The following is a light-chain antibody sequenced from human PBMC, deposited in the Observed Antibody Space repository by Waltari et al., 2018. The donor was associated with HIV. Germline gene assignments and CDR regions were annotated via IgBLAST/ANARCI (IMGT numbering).Light chain of an antibody. CDR2: GVS. CDR1: SSDISAYNS. Sequence: QSALTQPASVSGSPGQSITIFCIGTSSDISAYNSVAWYHQHQGKAPKLIVYGVSNRPSDVSARFSGSKSGNTASLTISGLQDDDESDYYCSSYTTTATLVFGTGTKVTVL. J-gene: IGLJ1*01. CDR3: SSYTTTATLV. V-gene: IGLV2-14*03.